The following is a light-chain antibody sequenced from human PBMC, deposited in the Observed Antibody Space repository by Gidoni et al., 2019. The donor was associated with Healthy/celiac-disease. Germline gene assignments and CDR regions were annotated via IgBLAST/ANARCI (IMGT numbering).Light chain of an antibody. CDR1: SSDVGGYNY. Sequence: QPALTQPASVSRPPGQPITISCTGTSSDVGGYNYVSWYQQHPGQAPKLMLYDFSNRPSGVSRRFSGSTSGNTASLTISGLHAEDEADYCCGSYTSSSARVFGGGTKLTVL. CDR2: DFS. CDR3: GSYTSSSARV. J-gene: IGLJ3*02. V-gene: IGLV2-14*03.